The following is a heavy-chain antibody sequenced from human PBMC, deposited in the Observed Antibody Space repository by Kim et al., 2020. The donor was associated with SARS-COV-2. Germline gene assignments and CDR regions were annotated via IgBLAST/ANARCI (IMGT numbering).Heavy chain of an antibody. J-gene: IGHJ4*02. V-gene: IGHV3-23*01. CDR1: GFTFSNYG. CDR2: LSESGGLT. D-gene: IGHD3-22*01. Sequence: GGSLRLSCAASGFTFSNYGMSWVRQAPGKGLEWVSTLSESGGLTYYANSVKGRFTISRDTSKNTLYLQMDSLRAEDTAIYYCAKDKPRYNSGGYEFLYAFEYWGQGTLVTVYS. CDR3: AKDKPRYNSGGYEFLYAFEY.